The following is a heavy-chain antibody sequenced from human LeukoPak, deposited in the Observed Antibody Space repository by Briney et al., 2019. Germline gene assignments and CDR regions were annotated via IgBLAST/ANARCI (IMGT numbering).Heavy chain of an antibody. CDR2: INPSGGGT. Sequence: ASVKVSCKASGYXXTXYYMXWVXXAPGQXLEWMGIINPSGGGTSYAQKLQGRVTMTRDTSTSTVYMELSSLRSEDSAVYYCARTIAVAGNFDYWGQGTLVTVSS. J-gene: IGHJ4*02. D-gene: IGHD6-19*01. CDR1: GYXXTXYY. V-gene: IGHV1-46*04. CDR3: ARTIAVAGNFDY.